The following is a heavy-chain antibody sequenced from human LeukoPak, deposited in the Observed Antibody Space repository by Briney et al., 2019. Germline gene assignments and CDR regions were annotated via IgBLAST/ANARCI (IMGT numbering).Heavy chain of an antibody. D-gene: IGHD2-2*01. Sequence: SETLSLTCAVYGGSFSGYYWSWIRQPPGKGLEWIGEINHSGSTNYNPSLKSRVTISVDTSKNQFSLKRSSVTAADTAVYYCARYGVVVPAATGFDPWGQGTLVTVSS. CDR3: ARYGVVVPAATGFDP. V-gene: IGHV4-34*01. CDR1: GGSFSGYY. CDR2: INHSGST. J-gene: IGHJ5*02.